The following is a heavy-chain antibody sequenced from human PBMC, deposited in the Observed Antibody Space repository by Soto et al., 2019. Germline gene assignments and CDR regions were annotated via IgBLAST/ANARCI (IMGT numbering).Heavy chain of an antibody. CDR1: VFTFSSYA. CDR3: AKEPIAARRGYYFDY. J-gene: IGHJ4*02. Sequence: GGSLRLSCAASVFTFSSYAMSWVRQAPGKGLEWVSAISGSGGSTYYADSVKGRFTISRDNSKNTLYLQMNSLRAEDTAVYYCAKEPIAARRGYYFDYWGQGTLVTVSS. D-gene: IGHD6-6*01. V-gene: IGHV3-23*01. CDR2: ISGSGGST.